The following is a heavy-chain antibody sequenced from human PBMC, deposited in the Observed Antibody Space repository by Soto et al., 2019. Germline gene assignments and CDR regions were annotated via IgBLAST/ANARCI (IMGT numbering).Heavy chain of an antibody. CDR3: AHASGHHSDALEI. CDR2: INTDGSST. J-gene: IGHJ3*02. Sequence: EVQLVESGGGLVQPGGSLRLSCAASGFTFSSYWMHWVRQAPGKGLVWVSHINTDGSSTNYADSVKGRFTISRDTATNTLYLQMNSLRPEDTAVYYCAHASGHHSDALEIWGQGTMVTVSS. CDR1: GFTFSSYW. D-gene: IGHD5-12*01. V-gene: IGHV3-74*01.